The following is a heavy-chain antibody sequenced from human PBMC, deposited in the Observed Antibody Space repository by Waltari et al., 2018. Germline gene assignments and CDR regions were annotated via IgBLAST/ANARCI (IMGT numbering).Heavy chain of an antibody. CDR2: ISWDGGSA. CDR1: GFTFDDYA. J-gene: IGHJ6*03. CDR3: AKAAVAGNYYYYYMDV. V-gene: IGHV3-43D*03. Sequence: EVQLVESGGVVVQPGGSLRLSCAASGFTFDDYAMHWVRQAPGKGLEWVSLISWDGGSAYYADSVKGRFTICRDNSKNSLYLQMNSLRAEDTALYYCAKAAVAGNYYYYYMDVWGKGTTVTVSS. D-gene: IGHD6-19*01.